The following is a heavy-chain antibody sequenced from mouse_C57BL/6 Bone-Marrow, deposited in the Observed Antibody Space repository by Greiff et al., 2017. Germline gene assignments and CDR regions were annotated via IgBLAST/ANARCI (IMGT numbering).Heavy chain of an antibody. CDR2: IYPGSGST. J-gene: IGHJ4*01. CDR1: GYTFTSYW. V-gene: IGHV1-55*01. CDR3: ARRIITTGRGYYAMDC. D-gene: IGHD1-1*01. Sequence: VQLQQPGAELVKPGASVKMSCKASGYTFTSYWITWVKQRPGQGLEWIGDIYPGSGSTNYNEKFKSKATLTVDTSSSTAYMQLSSLTSEDSAVYYCARRIITTGRGYYAMDCWGQGTSVTDSS.